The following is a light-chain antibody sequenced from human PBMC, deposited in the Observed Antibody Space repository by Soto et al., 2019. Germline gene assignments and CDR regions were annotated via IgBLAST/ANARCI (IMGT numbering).Light chain of an antibody. CDR1: QSISSW. Sequence: DIQMTQSPSTLSASVGDRVTITCRASQSISSWLAWYQQKPGKAPKLLIYKASSLESGVPSRFSGSGSGTEFTLTISSLQPDDFATYYCQQYGTFGQGTKVDIX. J-gene: IGKJ1*01. CDR3: QQYGT. V-gene: IGKV1-5*03. CDR2: KAS.